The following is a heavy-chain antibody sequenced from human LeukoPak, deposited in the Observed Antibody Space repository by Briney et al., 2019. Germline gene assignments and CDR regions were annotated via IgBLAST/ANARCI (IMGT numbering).Heavy chain of an antibody. J-gene: IGHJ4*02. CDR2: INHSGST. CDR1: GGSFSGYY. V-gene: IGHV4-34*01. CDR3: ARGRTLSYYGSGSYFAR. D-gene: IGHD3-10*01. Sequence: SETLSLTCAVYGGSFSGYYWSWIRQPPGKGLEWMGEINHSGSTNYNPSLKSRVTISVDTSKNQFSLKLSSVTAADTAVYYCARGRTLSYYGSGSYFARWGQGTLVTVSS.